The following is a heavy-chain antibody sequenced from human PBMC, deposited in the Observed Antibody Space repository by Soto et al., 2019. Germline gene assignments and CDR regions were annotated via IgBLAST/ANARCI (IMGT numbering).Heavy chain of an antibody. Sequence: EVQLLESGGGLVQPGGSPRLSCAASGFTFSSYGMTWVRQAPGKGLEWVSFSSATGAGTYYADSVKGRFTITRDNSKNTLYPQMTSLIADDTAVYYCAKDRRAGGNYGFYSDFWGQGALVIVSS. D-gene: IGHD1-7*01. CDR1: GFTFSSYG. J-gene: IGHJ4*02. V-gene: IGHV3-23*01. CDR2: SSATGAGT. CDR3: AKDRRAGGNYGFYSDF.